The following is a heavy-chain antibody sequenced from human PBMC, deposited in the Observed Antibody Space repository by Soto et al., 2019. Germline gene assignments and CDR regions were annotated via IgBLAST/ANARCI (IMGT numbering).Heavy chain of an antibody. V-gene: IGHV1-69*13. CDR2: IIPIFGTA. D-gene: IGHD6-19*01. J-gene: IGHJ6*02. CDR3: ASLPPPAAVAETYYYYYGMDV. CDR1: GGTFSSYA. Sequence: SVKVSCKASGGTFSSYAISWVRQAPGQGLEWMGGIIPIFGTANYAQKFQGRVTITADESTSTAYMELSSLRSEDMAVYYCASLPPPAAVAETYYYYYGMDVWGQGTTVTVSS.